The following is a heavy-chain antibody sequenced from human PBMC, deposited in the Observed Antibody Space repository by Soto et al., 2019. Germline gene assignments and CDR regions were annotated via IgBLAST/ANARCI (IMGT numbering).Heavy chain of an antibody. V-gene: IGHV3-30*18. D-gene: IGHD3-22*01. J-gene: IGHJ4*02. CDR1: GATFSSYG. Sequence: GGSLRLSCAASGATFSSYGMHWVRQAPGKGLEWVAVISYDGRNKRYVDSVKGRFTISRDNSKNTLDLQMNGLRAEDTAMYYCAKDKYYHDSSGYYTFDNWGQGTLVTVSS. CDR2: ISYDGRNK. CDR3: AKDKYYHDSSGYYTFDN.